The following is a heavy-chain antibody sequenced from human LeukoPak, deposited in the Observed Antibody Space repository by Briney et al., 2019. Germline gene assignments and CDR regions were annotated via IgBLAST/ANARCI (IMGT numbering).Heavy chain of an antibody. CDR2: ISGSGDST. V-gene: IGHV3-23*01. D-gene: IGHD6-19*01. CDR1: GFTFGDYA. Sequence: GGSLRLSCTASGFTFGDYAMSWVRQAPGKGLEWVSGISGSGDSTYYADSVKGRFTISRDNSKNTLYLQMNSLRAEDTAVYYCARRSGIAVAGAFDYWGQGTLVTVSS. CDR3: ARRSGIAVAGAFDY. J-gene: IGHJ4*02.